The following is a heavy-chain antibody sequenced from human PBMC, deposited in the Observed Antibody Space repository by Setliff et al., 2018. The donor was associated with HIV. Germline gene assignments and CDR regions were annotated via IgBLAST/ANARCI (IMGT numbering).Heavy chain of an antibody. Sequence: PSETLSLTCTVSGGSISSGGYYWSWIRQHPGKGLEWIGYIYYSGSTYYNPSLKSRVTISGDTSKNQFSLKLTSVTAADTAVYYCARRVPYGGFDYWGQGTLVTVSS. CDR3: ARRVPYGGFDY. D-gene: IGHD1-1*01. CDR1: GGSISSGGYY. V-gene: IGHV4-31*03. J-gene: IGHJ4*02. CDR2: IYYSGST.